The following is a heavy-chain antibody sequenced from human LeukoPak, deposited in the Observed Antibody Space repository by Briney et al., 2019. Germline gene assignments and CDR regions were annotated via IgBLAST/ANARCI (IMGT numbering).Heavy chain of an antibody. CDR1: GFTFSSYA. J-gene: IGHJ4*02. V-gene: IGHV3-23*01. D-gene: IGHD4-17*01. CDR2: ISGSGGST. Sequence: PGGSLRLSCAASGFTFSSYAMSWVRQAPGKGLEWVSAISGSGGSTYYADSVKGRFTISRDNSKNTLYLQMNSLRAEDTAVYYCARARGYGDSYYFDYWGQGTLVTVSS. CDR3: ARARGYGDSYYFDY.